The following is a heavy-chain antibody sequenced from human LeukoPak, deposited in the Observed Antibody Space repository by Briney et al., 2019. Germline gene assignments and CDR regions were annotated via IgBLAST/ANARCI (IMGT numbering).Heavy chain of an antibody. CDR3: ARANTAMVTFDY. CDR1: GGSISSYY. J-gene: IGHJ4*02. Sequence: SETLSLTCTVSGGSISSYYRSWIRQPPGKGLEWIGYIYYSGSTNYNPSLKSRVTISVDTSKNQFSLKLSSVTAADTAVYYCARANTAMVTFDYWGQGTLVTVSS. D-gene: IGHD5-18*01. V-gene: IGHV4-59*01. CDR2: IYYSGST.